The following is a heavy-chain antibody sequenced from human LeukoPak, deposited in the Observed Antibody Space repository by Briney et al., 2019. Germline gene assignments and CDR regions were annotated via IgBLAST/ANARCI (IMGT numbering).Heavy chain of an antibody. CDR1: GGSFSGYY. CDR3: TGELAGTTVHY. V-gene: IGHV4-34*01. Sequence: SETLSLTCAVYGGSFSGYYRSWIRQPPGKGLEWIGEINHSGSTNYNPSLKSRVTISVDTSKNQFSLKLSSVTAADTAIYYCTGELAGTTVHYWGQGTLVTVSS. J-gene: IGHJ4*02. D-gene: IGHD1-7*01. CDR2: INHSGST.